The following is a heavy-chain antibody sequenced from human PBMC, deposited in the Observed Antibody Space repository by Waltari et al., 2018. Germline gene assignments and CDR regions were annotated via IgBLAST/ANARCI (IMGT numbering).Heavy chain of an antibody. CDR2: INAGNGNT. Sequence: QVQLVQSGAEVKKPGASVKVSCKASGYTFTSYAMHWVRQAPGQRLEWMGWINAGNGNTKYSQKFQGRVTITRDTSASTAYMELSSLRSEDTAVYYCASNYDFWSGYRYGMDVWGQGTTVTVSS. CDR3: ASNYDFWSGYRYGMDV. D-gene: IGHD3-3*01. V-gene: IGHV1-3*01. J-gene: IGHJ6*02. CDR1: GYTFTSYA.